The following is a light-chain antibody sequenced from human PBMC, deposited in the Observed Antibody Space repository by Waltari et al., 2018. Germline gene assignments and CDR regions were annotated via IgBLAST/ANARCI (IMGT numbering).Light chain of an antibody. Sequence: YTLTQPPSLSESPGRPVIISCTRSSGYIGRTHVHWVQQRPGTAPTIVIYENNLRPTGVPDRFSASIDRSSNAASLTISGLKTEDEADYYCQSYDSRNLVFGGGTKVTVL. CDR3: QSYDSRNLV. V-gene: IGLV6-57*03. J-gene: IGLJ2*01. CDR2: ENN. CDR1: SGYIGRTH.